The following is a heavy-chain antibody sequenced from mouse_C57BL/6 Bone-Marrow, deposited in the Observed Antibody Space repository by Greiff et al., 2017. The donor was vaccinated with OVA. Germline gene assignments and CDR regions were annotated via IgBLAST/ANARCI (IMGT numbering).Heavy chain of an antibody. Sequence: DVKLVESGGGLVKPGGSLKLSCAASGFTFSSYAMSWVRQTPEKRLEWVATISDGGSYTYYPDNVKGRFTISRDNAKNNLYLQMSHLKSEDTAMYYCARGFITTFDYWGQGTTLTVSS. V-gene: IGHV5-4*03. J-gene: IGHJ2*01. CDR2: ISDGGSYT. CDR3: ARGFITTFDY. CDR1: GFTFSSYA. D-gene: IGHD1-1*01.